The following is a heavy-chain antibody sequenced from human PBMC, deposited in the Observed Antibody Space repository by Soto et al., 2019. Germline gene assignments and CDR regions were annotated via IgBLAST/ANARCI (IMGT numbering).Heavy chain of an antibody. CDR3: AKIAVAGSYYFDY. D-gene: IGHD6-19*01. Sequence: VGSLRLSCAASGFTFSSYWMSWVRQAPGEGLEWVANIKQDGSEKYYVDSVKGRFTISRDNAKNSLYLQMNSLRAEDTAVYYCAKIAVAGSYYFDYWGQGTLVTVSS. J-gene: IGHJ4*02. V-gene: IGHV3-7*05. CDR1: GFTFSSYW. CDR2: IKQDGSEK.